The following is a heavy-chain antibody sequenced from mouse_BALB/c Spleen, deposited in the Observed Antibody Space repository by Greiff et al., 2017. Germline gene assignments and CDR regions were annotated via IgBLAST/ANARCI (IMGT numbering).Heavy chain of an antibody. J-gene: IGHJ4*01. D-gene: IGHD2-14*01. Sequence: VQVVESGPGLVAPSQSLSITCTVSGFSLTDYGVSWIRQPPGKGLEWLGVIWGGGSTYYNSALKSRLSISKDNSKSQIFLKMNSLQTDDTAVYYCAKQVRRIQGYAMDYWGQGTSVTVSS. CDR1: GFSLTDYG. CDR2: IWGGGST. CDR3: AKQVRRIQGYAMDY. V-gene: IGHV2-6-5*01.